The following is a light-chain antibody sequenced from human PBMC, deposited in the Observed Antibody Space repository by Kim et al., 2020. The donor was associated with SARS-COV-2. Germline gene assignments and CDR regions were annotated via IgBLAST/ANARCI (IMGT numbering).Light chain of an antibody. CDR2: QDT. Sequence: YELTQPPSVSVSPGQTASITCSGDELGDKYVCWYQQRPGHPPILVIYQDTKRPSGIPERFSGSNSGNTATLTISGTQAMDEADYYCQAWDSSTEVVFGGGTQLTVL. CDR3: QAWDSSTEVV. V-gene: IGLV3-1*01. J-gene: IGLJ2*01. CDR1: ELGDKY.